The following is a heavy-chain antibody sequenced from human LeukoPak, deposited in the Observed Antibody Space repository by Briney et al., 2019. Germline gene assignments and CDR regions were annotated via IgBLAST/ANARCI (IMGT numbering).Heavy chain of an antibody. J-gene: IGHJ4*02. CDR2: IYTSGST. CDR3: ARDAIY. CDR1: GGSIGSGSYF. V-gene: IGHV4-61*02. Sequence: PSQTLSLTCTVSGGSIGSGSYFWSWIRQPAGKGLEWIGRIYTSGSTDYNPSLQSRVTMSVDTSKNQFSLKLSSVTAADTAVYYCARDAIYWGQGTLVTVSS.